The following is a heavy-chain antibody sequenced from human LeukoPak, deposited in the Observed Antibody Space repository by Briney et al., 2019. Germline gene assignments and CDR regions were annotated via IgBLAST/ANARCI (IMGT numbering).Heavy chain of an antibody. CDR2: ISAYNGNT. D-gene: IGHD2-2*02. J-gene: IGHJ4*02. V-gene: IGHV1-18*01. Sequence: ASVKVSCKASGYTFTSYGISWVRQAPGQGLEWMGWISAYNGNTNYAQKLQGRVTMTTDTSTSTAYMELRSLRSDDTAVYYCASTYCSSTSCHMFDYWGQGTLVTVSS. CDR1: GYTFTSYG. CDR3: ASTYCSSTSCHMFDY.